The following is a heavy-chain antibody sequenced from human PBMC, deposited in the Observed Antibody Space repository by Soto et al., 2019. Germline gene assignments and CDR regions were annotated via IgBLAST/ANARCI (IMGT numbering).Heavy chain of an antibody. V-gene: IGHV4-34*01. J-gene: IGHJ4*02. Sequence: PSETLSLTCAVYGGSFSGYYWTWIRRPPGTGLEWIGEINHSGSTNYNPSLKSRVTISVDTSKNQFSLKLSSVTAADTAVYYCARASGSYYQFDYWGQGTLVTVSS. D-gene: IGHD1-26*01. CDR3: ARASGSYYQFDY. CDR2: INHSGST. CDR1: GGSFSGYY.